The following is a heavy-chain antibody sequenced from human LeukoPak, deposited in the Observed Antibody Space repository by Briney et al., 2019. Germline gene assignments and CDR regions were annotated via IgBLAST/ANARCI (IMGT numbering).Heavy chain of an antibody. V-gene: IGHV4-38-2*02. J-gene: IGHJ3*02. CDR1: GYSISSGYY. D-gene: IGHD2-2*01. Sequence: PSETLSLTCTVSGYSISSGYYWGWIRQPPGKGLEWIGSIYHSGSTYYNPSLKSRVTISVDTSKNQFSLKLSSVTAADTAVYYCARTEVVPAAGAAFDIWGQGTMVTVSS. CDR3: ARTEVVPAAGAAFDI. CDR2: IYHSGST.